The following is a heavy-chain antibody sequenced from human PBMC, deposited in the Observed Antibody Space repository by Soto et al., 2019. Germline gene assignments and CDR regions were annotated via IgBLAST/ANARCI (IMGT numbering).Heavy chain of an antibody. D-gene: IGHD2-15*01. J-gene: IGHJ3*01. V-gene: IGHV4-38-2*01. Sequence: SETLSPTCAVSGFSISSGNYWGWIRKHPGKGLEWIGSVYHGGNTYYNPSLKRRVSISIDLSKNQFSLKLTSVTAADTAAYYCARARWYDAFNVWGQGTVVTV. CDR3: ARARWYDAFNV. CDR2: VYHGGNT. CDR1: GFSISSGNY.